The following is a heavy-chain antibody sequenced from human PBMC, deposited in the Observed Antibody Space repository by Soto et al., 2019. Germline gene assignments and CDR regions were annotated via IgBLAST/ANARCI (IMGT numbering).Heavy chain of an antibody. V-gene: IGHV4-59*08. J-gene: IGHJ5*02. Sequence: WETLCHTCTVSYGYSIDYDWSWIRQTPGKGLEWIGQIYYTGSTNYNPSLKSRVTISVDTTKKHFYLKLSSVTAGDMAMYYCAMTKTTLYNLFAPWGQGTQVTVSS. CDR2: IYYTGST. CDR1: YGYSIDYD. D-gene: IGHD1-1*01. CDR3: AMTKTTLYNLFAP.